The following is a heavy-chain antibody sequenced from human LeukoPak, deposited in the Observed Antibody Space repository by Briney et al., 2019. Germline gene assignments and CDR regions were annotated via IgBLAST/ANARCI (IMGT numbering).Heavy chain of an antibody. CDR3: ARGGVGQVFSDNCYFDN. V-gene: IGHV4-59*01. CDR2: FSNSGST. Sequence: PSETLSLTCTVSGGSISDYYWSWIRQPPGKGLEWIGYFSNSGSTDYNPSLKSRVTISVDTSKNQFSLKLSSVTAADTAVYYCARGGVGQVFSDNCYFDNWGQGTLVTVSS. J-gene: IGHJ4*02. D-gene: IGHD1-20*01. CDR1: GGSISDYY.